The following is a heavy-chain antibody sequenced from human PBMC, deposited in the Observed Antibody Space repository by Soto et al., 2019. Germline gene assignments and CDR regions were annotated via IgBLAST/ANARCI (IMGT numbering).Heavy chain of an antibody. D-gene: IGHD3-22*01. CDR1: GGSFSGHS. J-gene: IGHJ5*01. V-gene: IGHV4-34*01. Sequence: PSETLSLTCAVYGGSFSGHSWTWSRKSPGKGLEWIGDINHSGRVNYSPSLKSRVTISLDTSKNQFSLTLSAVTAADTAMYYCSTRAYDTNGYYRFDPWGQGTLVTVSS. CDR3: STRAYDTNGYYRFDP. CDR2: INHSGRV.